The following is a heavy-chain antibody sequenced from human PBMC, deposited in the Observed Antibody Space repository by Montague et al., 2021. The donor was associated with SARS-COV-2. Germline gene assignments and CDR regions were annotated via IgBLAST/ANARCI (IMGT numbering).Heavy chain of an antibody. J-gene: IGHJ1*01. CDR3: ARGGGGIAGYNP. V-gene: IGHV4-59*01. Sequence: SETLSLTCTVSGGSISSYYWSWIRQPPGKGLEWIAYIYYSGSTNYNPSLKSRVTISVDTSKNQFSLKLSSVTAADTAVYYCARGGGGIAGYNPWGQGTLVTVSS. CDR2: IYYSGST. D-gene: IGHD5-24*01. CDR1: GGSISSYY.